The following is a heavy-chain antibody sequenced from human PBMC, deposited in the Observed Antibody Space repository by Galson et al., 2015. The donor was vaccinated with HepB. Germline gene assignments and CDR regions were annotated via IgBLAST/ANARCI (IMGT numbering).Heavy chain of an antibody. CDR3: ARGTYYDYIWGSYPETYYYYYYMDV. J-gene: IGHJ6*03. CDR2: IIPIFGTA. Sequence: SVKVSCKASGGTFSSYAISWVRQAPGQGLEWMGGIIPIFGTANYAQKFQGRVTITADESTSTAYMELSSLRSEDTAVYYCARGTYYDYIWGSYPETYYYYYYMDVWGEGTTVTVSS. D-gene: IGHD3-16*02. CDR1: GGTFSSYA. V-gene: IGHV1-69*13.